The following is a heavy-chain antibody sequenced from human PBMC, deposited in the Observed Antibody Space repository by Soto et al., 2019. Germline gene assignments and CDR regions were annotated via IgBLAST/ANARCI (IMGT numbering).Heavy chain of an antibody. V-gene: IGHV3-33*01. CDR2: IWYDETNK. D-gene: IGHD3-9*01. J-gene: IGHJ4*02. Sequence: PGGSLRLSCAASGFSFSNYAMHWVRQAPGKGLEWVAIIWYDETNKYYGDSVKGRFTISRDNSKNTLHLQMNSLRADDTAVYYCAIDGVSLTGYSAHAYWGQGSPVTVSS. CDR3: AIDGVSLTGYSAHAY. CDR1: GFSFSNYA.